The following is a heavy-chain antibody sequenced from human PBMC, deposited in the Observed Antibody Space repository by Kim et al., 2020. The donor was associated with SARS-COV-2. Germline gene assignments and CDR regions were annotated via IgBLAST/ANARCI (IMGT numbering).Heavy chain of an antibody. J-gene: IGHJ6*02. CDR3: AREPVVTANRGGMDV. CDR2: IYYSGST. CDR1: GGSISSGGYY. V-gene: IGHV4-31*03. D-gene: IGHD2-21*02. Sequence: SETLSLTCTVSGGSISSGGYYWSWIRQHPGKGLEWIGYIYYSGSTYYNPSLKSRVTISVDTSKNQFSLKLSSVTAADTAVYYCAREPVVTANRGGMDVWGQGTTVTVSS.